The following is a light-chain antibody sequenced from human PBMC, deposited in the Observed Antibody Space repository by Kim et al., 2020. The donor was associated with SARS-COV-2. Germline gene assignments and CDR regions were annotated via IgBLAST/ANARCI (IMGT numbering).Light chain of an antibody. J-gene: IGLJ3*02. CDR2: ENN. CDR1: SGSIASNY. CDR3: QSYDSNNPWV. Sequence: KTVIISCSRSSGSIASNYVQWYQQRPGSSPTTVIYENNQRPSGVPDRFSGSIDSSSNSASLTISGLKTEDEADYYCQSYDSNNPWVFGGGTQLTVL. V-gene: IGLV6-57*01.